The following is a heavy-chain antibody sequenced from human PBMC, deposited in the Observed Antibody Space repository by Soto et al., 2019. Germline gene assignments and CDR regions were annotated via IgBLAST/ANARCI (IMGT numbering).Heavy chain of an antibody. CDR2: INSSSTYT. J-gene: IGHJ2*01. V-gene: IGHV3-11*03. D-gene: IGHD6-13*01. CDR3: ARIIAAAGGRRYFDL. Sequence: PGRSLRLSCAASGFTFSDYYMSWIRRAPGKGLEWVSYINSSSTYTNYADSVKGRFTISRDNAKNSLYLQMNSLRAEDTAVYYCARIIAAAGGRRYFDLWGRGTLVTVSS. CDR1: GFTFSDYY.